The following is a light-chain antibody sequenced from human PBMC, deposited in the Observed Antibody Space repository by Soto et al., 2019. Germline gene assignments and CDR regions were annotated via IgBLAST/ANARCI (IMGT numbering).Light chain of an antibody. J-gene: IGLJ2*01. CDR2: SNN. Sequence: QSVLTQPPSVSGAPGQRVTISCTGSSSNIGAGYDVHWYQQLPRTAPKLLIYSNNNRPSGVPDRFSGSRSGTSASLAITGLQPEDEADYYCQSYDGGLGVSKIFGGGTKVTV. V-gene: IGLV1-40*01. CDR3: QSYDGGLGVSKI. CDR1: SSNIGAGYD.